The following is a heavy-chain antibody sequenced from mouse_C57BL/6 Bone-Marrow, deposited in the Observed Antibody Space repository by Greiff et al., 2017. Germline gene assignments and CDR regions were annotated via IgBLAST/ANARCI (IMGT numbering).Heavy chain of an antibody. CDR2: IDPENGDT. CDR3: TTPLYDYDVGWFAY. Sequence: VHVKQSGAELVRPGASVKLSCTASGFNIKDDYMHWVKQRPEQGLEWIGWIDPENGDTEYASKFQGKATITADTSSNTAYLQLSSLTSEDTAVYYCTTPLYDYDVGWFAYWGQGTLVTVSA. CDR1: GFNIKDDY. V-gene: IGHV14-4*01. J-gene: IGHJ3*01. D-gene: IGHD2-4*01.